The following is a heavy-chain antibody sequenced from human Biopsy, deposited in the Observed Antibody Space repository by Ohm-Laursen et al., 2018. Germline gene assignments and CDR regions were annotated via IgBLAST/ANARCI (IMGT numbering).Heavy chain of an antibody. CDR3: ALQSVAQMKNFDY. V-gene: IGHV1-46*01. J-gene: IGHJ4*02. Sequence: KVSCKVSGYSFTSYYMHWVRQAPGQGLEWMGMINPSGSTTSYPQIFQGRVTMTRDTSKSTVYMEMSRLRCDDTAVYYCALQSVAQMKNFDYWGQGTLVTVSS. CDR2: INPSGSTT. D-gene: IGHD6-19*01. CDR1: GYSFTSYY.